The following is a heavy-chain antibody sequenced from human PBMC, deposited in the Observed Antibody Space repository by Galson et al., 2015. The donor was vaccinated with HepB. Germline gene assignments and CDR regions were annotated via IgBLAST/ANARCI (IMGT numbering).Heavy chain of an antibody. Sequence: SLRLSCAASGFTFSSYSMNWVRQAPGKGLEWVSSISRTSDYIYYAASVKGRFTISRDNAKNSVYLQMNSLRAEDTAMYYRARERDFYYYYMDVWGKGTTVTVSS. J-gene: IGHJ6*03. V-gene: IGHV3-21*01. CDR1: GFTFSSYS. CDR3: ARERDFYYYYMDV. CDR2: ISRTSDYI.